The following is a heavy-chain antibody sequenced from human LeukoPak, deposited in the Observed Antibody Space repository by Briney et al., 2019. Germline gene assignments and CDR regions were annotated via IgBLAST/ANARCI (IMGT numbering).Heavy chain of an antibody. CDR2: MSSSGTT. D-gene: IGHD1-14*01. CDR3: ARVIPEAGFDP. J-gene: IGHJ5*02. CDR1: GSSISNYY. Sequence: SETLSLTCSVSGSSISNYYWSWIRQSAGKGLGWIGRMSSSGTTNYNPSLESRVTMSVDTSKNQFSLKLSSVTAADTAVYYCARVIPEAGFDPWGQGTLVTVSS. V-gene: IGHV4-4*07.